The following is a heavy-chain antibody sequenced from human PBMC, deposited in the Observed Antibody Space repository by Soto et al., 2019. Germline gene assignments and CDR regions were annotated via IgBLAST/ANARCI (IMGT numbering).Heavy chain of an antibody. CDR2: IYHSGST. CDR1: GGSISSYY. J-gene: IGHJ4*02. Sequence: PSETLSLTCTVSGGSISSYYWSWIRQPPGKGLEWIGYIYHSGSTYYNPSLKSRVTISVDRSKNQFSLKLSSVTAADTAVYYCAGLNYYDSSGYYDWGQGTLVTVSS. V-gene: IGHV4-59*04. D-gene: IGHD3-22*01. CDR3: AGLNYYDSSGYYD.